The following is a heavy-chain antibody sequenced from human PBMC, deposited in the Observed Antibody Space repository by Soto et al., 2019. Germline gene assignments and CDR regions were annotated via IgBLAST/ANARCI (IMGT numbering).Heavy chain of an antibody. Sequence: SETLSLTCTVSGTAISSYYWSWIRQPPGKGLEWIANIHYSGTTNYNPSLASRVTLSVDTSKNQFSLKMTSVTAADRAMYFCARYNSYAMDYWGRGTLVTVSS. D-gene: IGHD2-2*01. V-gene: IGHV4-59*01. CDR1: GTAISSYY. CDR3: ARYNSYAMDY. CDR2: IHYSGTT. J-gene: IGHJ4*02.